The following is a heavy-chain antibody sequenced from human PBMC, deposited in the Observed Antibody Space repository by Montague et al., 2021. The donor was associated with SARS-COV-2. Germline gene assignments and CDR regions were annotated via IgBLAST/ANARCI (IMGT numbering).Heavy chain of an antibody. V-gene: IGHV4-34*01. D-gene: IGHD3-16*02. J-gene: IGHJ5*02. Sequence: SETLSLTCAVYGGSFSGYYWSWIRQPPGKGLEWIGEINHSGSTNYNPSLKSRVTISVDTSKNQFSLKLSSVTAADTAMYYCARGYDYVWGSYRYLHWFDPWGQGTLVTVSS. CDR3: ARGYDYVWGSYRYLHWFDP. CDR2: INHSGST. CDR1: GGSFSGYY.